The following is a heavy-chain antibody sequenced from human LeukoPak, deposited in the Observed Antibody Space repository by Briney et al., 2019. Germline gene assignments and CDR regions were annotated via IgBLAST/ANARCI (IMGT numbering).Heavy chain of an antibody. CDR1: GYTFTGYY. D-gene: IGHD2-2*01. V-gene: IGHV1-2*02. J-gene: IGHJ5*02. CDR3: ARVVVVPAVGSHNWFDP. CDR2: INPNSGGT. Sequence: ASVKVSCKASGYTFTGYYMLWVRQAPGQGLEWMGWINPNSGGTNYAQKFQGRVTMTRDTSISTAYMELSRLRSDDTAVYYCARVVVVPAVGSHNWFDPWGQGTLVTVSS.